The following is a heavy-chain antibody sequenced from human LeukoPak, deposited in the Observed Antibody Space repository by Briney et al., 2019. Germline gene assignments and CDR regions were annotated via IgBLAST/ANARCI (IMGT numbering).Heavy chain of an antibody. D-gene: IGHD2-8*01. V-gene: IGHV4-4*07. CDR3: VRGVTSTNCYYFYMDV. CDR1: GGSMRNYY. Sequence: SETLSLTCTVSGGSMRNYYWSWIRQPAGKGLEWIGRINTSGSTKYNPSLKSRVTMSVDTSENQFSLNLSSVTAADTAVYFCVRGVTSTNCYYFYMDVWGKGTTVTISS. J-gene: IGHJ6*03. CDR2: INTSGST.